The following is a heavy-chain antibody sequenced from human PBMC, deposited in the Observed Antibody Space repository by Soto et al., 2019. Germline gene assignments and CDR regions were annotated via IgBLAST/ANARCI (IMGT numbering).Heavy chain of an antibody. J-gene: IGHJ4*02. V-gene: IGHV1-18*01. CDR3: ARDQESDYYDSGGGDY. CDR2: ISAYNGNT. D-gene: IGHD3-22*01. CDR1: GYTFTSYG. Sequence: QVQLVQSGAEVKKPGASVKVSCKASGYTFTSYGISWVRQAPGQGLEWMGWISAYNGNTNYAQKLQGRVTMTTDTSTSTAYMELRSLRSDDTAVYSCARDQESDYYDSGGGDYWGQGTLVTVSS.